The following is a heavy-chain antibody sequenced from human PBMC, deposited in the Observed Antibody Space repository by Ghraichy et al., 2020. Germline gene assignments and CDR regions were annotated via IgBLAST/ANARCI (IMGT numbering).Heavy chain of an antibody. Sequence: GGSLRLSCVASGFAFSDYAMHWVRQAPGKGLEWVAVISYDGSHKSYADSVKGQFAISRDNSKNTLFLQMTRLRPKDSAMYYCARDNCLFCHSSFYGVDVLGQGTTVTVS. J-gene: IGHJ6*02. V-gene: IGHV3-30*09. CDR1: GFAFSDYA. CDR3: ARDNCLFCHSSFYGVDV. D-gene: IGHD2-21*02. CDR2: ISYDGSHK.